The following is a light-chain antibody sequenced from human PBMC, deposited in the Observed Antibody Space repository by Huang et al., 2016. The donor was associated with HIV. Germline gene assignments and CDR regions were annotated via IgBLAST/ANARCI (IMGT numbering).Light chain of an antibody. CDR1: KSISSW. CDR2: KAS. V-gene: IGKV1-5*03. J-gene: IGKJ1*01. Sequence: DIQMTQSPSTLSASVGDRVTITCRASKSISSWLAWYQQKPGKAPKLLIYKASSLESGVPSRFSGSGSGTEFTLTISRLQPDDFATYYCQQYNSYWTFGQGTKVEIK. CDR3: QQYNSYWT.